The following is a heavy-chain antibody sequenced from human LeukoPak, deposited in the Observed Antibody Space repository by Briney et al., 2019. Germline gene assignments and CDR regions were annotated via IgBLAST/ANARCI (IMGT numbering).Heavy chain of an antibody. D-gene: IGHD3-3*01. J-gene: IGHJ4*03. Sequence: PGGSLRLSCAAAGFTFSNYWMSWVRQAPGKGLEWVANIKYDGSDKYYVDSVRGRFTISRDNAKNSLFLQMNSLRAEDTAVYYCAKDWRGVWDKGYFDYWGQGTLVTVSS. CDR2: IKYDGSDK. CDR1: GFTFSNYW. V-gene: IGHV3-7*03. CDR3: AKDWRGVWDKGYFDY.